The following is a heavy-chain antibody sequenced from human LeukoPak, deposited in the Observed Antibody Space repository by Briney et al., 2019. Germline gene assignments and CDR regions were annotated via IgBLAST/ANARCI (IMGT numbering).Heavy chain of an antibody. CDR1: GFTFSTYW. V-gene: IGHV3-53*01. CDR3: ARDRQKGGGDFN. J-gene: IGHJ4*02. D-gene: IGHD2-21*01. CDR2: IYSGGST. Sequence: RGSLRLSCVASGFTFSTYWMHWVRQAPGKGLEWVSVIYSGGSTYYADSVKGRFTISRDNSKNTLYPQMNSLRAEDTAVYYCARDRQKGGGDFNWGQGTLVTVSS.